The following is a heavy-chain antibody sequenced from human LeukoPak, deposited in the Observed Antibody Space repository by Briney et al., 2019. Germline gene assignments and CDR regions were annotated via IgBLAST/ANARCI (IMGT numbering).Heavy chain of an antibody. CDR3: ARDNYYYDSSGYFDY. Sequence: GGSLRLSCAASGFTFSSYSMNWVRQAPGKGLEWASSISSSSSYIYYADSVKGRFTISRDNAKNSLYLQMNSLRAEDTAVYYCARDNYYYDSSGYFDYWGQGTLVTVSS. J-gene: IGHJ4*02. D-gene: IGHD3-22*01. V-gene: IGHV3-21*01. CDR2: ISSSSSYI. CDR1: GFTFSSYS.